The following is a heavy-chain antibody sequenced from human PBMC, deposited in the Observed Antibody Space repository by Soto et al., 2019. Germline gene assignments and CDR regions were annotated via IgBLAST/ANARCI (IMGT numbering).Heavy chain of an antibody. CDR3: VRGASLNYDY. CDR1: GFTFDDYG. D-gene: IGHD1-26*01. CDR2: VNWNGGST. V-gene: IGHV3-20*04. J-gene: IGHJ4*02. Sequence: GGSLRLSCAASGFTFDDYGMSWARQAPGKGLEWVSGVNWNGGSTGYADSVKGRFTISGDNAKNSLYLQMNSLRAEDTAFYYCVRGASLNYDYWGQGTLVTVSS.